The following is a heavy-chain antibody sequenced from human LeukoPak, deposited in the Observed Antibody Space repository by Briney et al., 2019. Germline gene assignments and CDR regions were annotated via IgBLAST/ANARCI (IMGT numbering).Heavy chain of an antibody. V-gene: IGHV7-4-1*02. CDR2: INPNTGNP. D-gene: IGHD3-16*02. CDR1: GYTFTSYA. CDR3: ARAYQPLGELSFPHS. Sequence: ASVKVSCKASGYTFTSYAMNWVRQAPGQGLEWMGWINPNTGNPTYAQGFSGRFVSSLDTSVSTAYLQITSLKADDTALYYCARAYQPLGELSFPHSWGQGTLVTVSS. J-gene: IGHJ4*02.